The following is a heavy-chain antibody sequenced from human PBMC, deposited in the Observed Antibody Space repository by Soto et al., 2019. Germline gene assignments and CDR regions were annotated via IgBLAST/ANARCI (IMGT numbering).Heavy chain of an antibody. V-gene: IGHV4-34*01. Sequence: PSETLSLTCAVYGGSFSGYYWSWIRQPPGKGLEWIGEINHSGSTNYNPSLKSRVTISVDTSKNQFSLKLSSVTAADTAVYYCATIEYYYGDYDYWGQGTLVTVSS. CDR2: INHSGST. D-gene: IGHD3-10*01. J-gene: IGHJ4*02. CDR3: ATIEYYYGDYDY. CDR1: GGSFSGYY.